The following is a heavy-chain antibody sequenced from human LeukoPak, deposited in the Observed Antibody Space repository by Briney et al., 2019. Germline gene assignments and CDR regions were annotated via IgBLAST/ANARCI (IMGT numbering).Heavy chain of an antibody. CDR1: GGSISSYF. CDR3: ASTRLSSGWYLDY. Sequence: PSETLSLTCTVSGGSISSYFWSWIRQPPGKGPEWIGYIYYSGSTNYNPSLKSRVTISVDTSKNQFSLKLSSVTATDTAVYYCASTRLSSGWYLDYWGQGTLVTVSS. D-gene: IGHD6-19*01. J-gene: IGHJ4*02. V-gene: IGHV4-59*01. CDR2: IYYSGST.